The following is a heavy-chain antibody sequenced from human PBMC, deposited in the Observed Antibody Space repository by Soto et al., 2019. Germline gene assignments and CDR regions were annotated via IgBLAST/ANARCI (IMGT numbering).Heavy chain of an antibody. Sequence: QVQLVESGGGVVQPGRSLRLSCAASGFTFSSYGMHWVRQAPGKGLEWVAVIWYDGSNKYYADSVKGRFTISRDNSKNTLDLQMNTIRAEDTAVYYCAREASSSHPWGAYGIWGQGTKVTVSS. D-gene: IGHD6-6*01. CDR1: GFTFSSYG. J-gene: IGHJ3*02. V-gene: IGHV3-33*01. CDR2: IWYDGSNK. CDR3: AREASSSHPWGAYGI.